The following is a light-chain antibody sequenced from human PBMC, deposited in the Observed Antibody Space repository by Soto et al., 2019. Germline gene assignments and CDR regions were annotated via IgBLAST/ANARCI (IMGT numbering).Light chain of an antibody. CDR3: QQSNRTPYT. CDR1: QSISSY. V-gene: IGKV1-39*01. CDR2: AAS. Sequence: DIQMTQSPSSLSASVGDRVTITCRASQSISSYLNWYQQKPGKAPKLLIYAASSLQSGVPSRFSSNGSRTAFTLTLHSLHPEDFASYYRQQSNRTPYTFGQGTKLEIK. J-gene: IGKJ2*01.